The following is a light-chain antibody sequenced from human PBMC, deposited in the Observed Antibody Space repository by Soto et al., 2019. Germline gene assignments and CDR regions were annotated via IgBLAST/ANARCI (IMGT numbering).Light chain of an antibody. CDR2: ATS. CDR1: QSISSY. V-gene: IGKV1-39*01. CDR3: QQSYSTPPTT. Sequence: DIQLTQSPSSLSASVGDRVTITCRASQSISSYLNWYQQRPGKAPNLLIYATSSLRTGVPSRFRGSRSGADFTLTITNLQPADFATYYCQQSYSTPPTTFGQGTPLEIK. J-gene: IGKJ5*01.